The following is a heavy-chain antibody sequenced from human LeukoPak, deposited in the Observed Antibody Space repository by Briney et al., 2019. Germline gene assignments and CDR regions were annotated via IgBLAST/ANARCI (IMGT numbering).Heavy chain of an antibody. D-gene: IGHD3-22*01. V-gene: IGHV3-30*18. CDR3: AKDEYDSSGYYSPYFDY. Sequence: GGSLRLSCAASGFTFSSYGMHWVRQAPGKGLEWVAVISYDGSNKYYADSVKGRFTISRDNSKNTLYLQMNSLRAEDTAVYYCAKDEYDSSGYYSPYFDYWGQGTLVTVSS. J-gene: IGHJ4*02. CDR1: GFTFSSYG. CDR2: ISYDGSNK.